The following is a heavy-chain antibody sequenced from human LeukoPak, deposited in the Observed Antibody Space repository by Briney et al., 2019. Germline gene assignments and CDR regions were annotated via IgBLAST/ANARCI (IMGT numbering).Heavy chain of an antibody. CDR3: ARNHLNYYLGSGSYSDY. V-gene: IGHV1-8*02. Sequence: GASVKVSCRASGYKSTGYYLHWVRQAPGQGLEWMGWMNPNSGNTGYAQKFQGRVTMTRNTFISTAYMELSSLRYEDTAVYYCARNHLNYYLGSGSYSDYWGQGTLVTVSS. D-gene: IGHD3-10*01. CDR1: GYKSTGYY. CDR2: MNPNSGNT. J-gene: IGHJ4*02.